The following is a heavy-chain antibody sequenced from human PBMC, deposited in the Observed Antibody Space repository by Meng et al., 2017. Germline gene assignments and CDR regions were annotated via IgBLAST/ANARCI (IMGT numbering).Heavy chain of an antibody. CDR1: GGAISRGGYY. Sequence: QVQLQESGAGLGKRSQTLSLTCTVSGGAISRGGYYWSWIRQHPGNGLELIGYIYYSGSTYNNPSLKSRVTISVDTSKNQFSLKLSSVTAADTAVYYCARDRGGGNDYFDYWGQGTLVTVSS. J-gene: IGHJ4*02. D-gene: IGHD4-23*01. V-gene: IGHV4-31*03. CDR3: ARDRGGGNDYFDY. CDR2: IYYSGST.